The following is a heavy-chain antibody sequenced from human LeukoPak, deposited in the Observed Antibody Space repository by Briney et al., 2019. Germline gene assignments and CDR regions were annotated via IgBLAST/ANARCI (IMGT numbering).Heavy chain of an antibody. CDR2: IYYSGST. V-gene: IGHV4-59*01. J-gene: IGHJ6*03. D-gene: IGHD3-22*01. CDR1: GGSISSYY. CDR3: TRGSIAYYYMDV. Sequence: SETLSLTCTASGGSISSYYWSWIRQPPGKGLEWIGNIYYSGSTNYNPSIKSRITISVDTSKNQFSLKLSSVTAADTAVYYCTRGSIAYYYMDVWGKGTTVTISS.